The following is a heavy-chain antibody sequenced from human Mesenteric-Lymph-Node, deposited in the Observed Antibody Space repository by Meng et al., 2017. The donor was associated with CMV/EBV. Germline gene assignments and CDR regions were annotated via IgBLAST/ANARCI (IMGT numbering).Heavy chain of an antibody. Sequence: NASGYTFTSYAMQWVRRAPGQGLGWMGGSITIFGTANDAQKFKGRITITADESTSTAYMELSSLRSEDTAVYYCASLGSGSYYNPDYWGQGTLVTVSS. CDR3: ASLGSGSYYNPDY. V-gene: IGHV1-69*01. D-gene: IGHD3-10*01. CDR1: GYTFTSYA. J-gene: IGHJ4*02. CDR2: SITIFGTA.